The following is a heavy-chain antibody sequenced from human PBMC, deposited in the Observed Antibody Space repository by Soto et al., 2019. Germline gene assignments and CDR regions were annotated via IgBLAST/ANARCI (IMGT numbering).Heavy chain of an antibody. CDR1: GYSFTSYW. D-gene: IGHD6-13*01. Sequence: GESLKISCKGSGYSFTSYWISWVRQMPGKGLAWMGRIDPSDSYTNYSPSFQGHVTISADKSISTAYLQWSSLKASDTAMYYCARHVAAAAGTPYYYYGMDVWGQGTKVTVSS. CDR3: ARHVAAAAGTPYYYYGMDV. CDR2: IDPSDSYT. V-gene: IGHV5-10-1*01. J-gene: IGHJ6*02.